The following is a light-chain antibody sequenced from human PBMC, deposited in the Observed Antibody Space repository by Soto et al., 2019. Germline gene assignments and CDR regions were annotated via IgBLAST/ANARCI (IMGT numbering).Light chain of an antibody. J-gene: IGLJ1*01. CDR1: SSDVGGYNY. Sequence: QSALTQPASVSGSPGQSITISCTGTSSDVGGYNYVSWYQQHPGKAPKLMIYEVSNRPSGVSYRFSGSKSGNTASLTISGLQAEDEADYYCNSYTSSSTHVFGTGTKVTVL. CDR2: EVS. CDR3: NSYTSSSTHV. V-gene: IGLV2-14*01.